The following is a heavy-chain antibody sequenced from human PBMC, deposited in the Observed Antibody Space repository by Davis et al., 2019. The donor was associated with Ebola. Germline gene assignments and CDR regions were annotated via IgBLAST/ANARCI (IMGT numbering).Heavy chain of an antibody. Sequence: AASVKVSCKASGYTFTRYGISWVRQAPGQGLEWMGWISAYNGKTNYAQNLQGTVTMTTDTSTSTAYMEVRSLRYDDTAVYYCARAVTMVLPSGWFDPWGQGTLVTVSS. D-gene: IGHD3-10*01. CDR3: ARAVTMVLPSGWFDP. CDR2: ISAYNGKT. V-gene: IGHV1-18*01. CDR1: GYTFTRYG. J-gene: IGHJ5*02.